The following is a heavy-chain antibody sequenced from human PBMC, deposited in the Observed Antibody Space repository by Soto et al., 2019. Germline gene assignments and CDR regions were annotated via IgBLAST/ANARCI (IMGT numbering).Heavy chain of an antibody. CDR1: GGSISSYY. J-gene: IGHJ6*04. D-gene: IGHD5-18*01. Sequence: SETLSLTCTVSGGSISSYYWSWIRQPPGKGLEWIGYIYYSGSTNYNPSLKSRVTISVDTSKNQFSLKRSSVTAAGTAVYYCARGYSYGYYYYYGMDVWGKGTTVTVPS. CDR2: IYYSGST. CDR3: ARGYSYGYYYYYGMDV. V-gene: IGHV4-59*01.